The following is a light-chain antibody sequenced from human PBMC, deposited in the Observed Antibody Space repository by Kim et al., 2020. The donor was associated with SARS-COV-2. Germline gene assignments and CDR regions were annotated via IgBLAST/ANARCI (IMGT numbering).Light chain of an antibody. CDR2: KAS. CDR3: QQYKSFPLT. Sequence: DIQMTQFPSTLSASVGDRVTFTCRASESISSWLAWYQQKAGSAPKLLIQKASNLESGVPSRFSGSGSGTEFTLTISSLQPDDFATYHCQQYKSFPLTFGGGTKVEIK. V-gene: IGKV1-5*03. J-gene: IGKJ4*02. CDR1: ESISSW.